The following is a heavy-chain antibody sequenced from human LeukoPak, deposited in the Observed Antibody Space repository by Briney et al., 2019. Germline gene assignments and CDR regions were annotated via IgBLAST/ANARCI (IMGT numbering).Heavy chain of an antibody. Sequence: GGSLRLSCAASGFTFSNAWMSWVRQAPGKGLEWVGRIESKTDGGTTDYAAPVKGRFTISRDDSKNTLYLQMNSLKTEDTAVYYCTTQIDYWGQGTLVTVSS. CDR2: IESKTDGGTT. CDR1: GFTFSNAW. CDR3: TTQIDY. J-gene: IGHJ4*02. V-gene: IGHV3-15*04.